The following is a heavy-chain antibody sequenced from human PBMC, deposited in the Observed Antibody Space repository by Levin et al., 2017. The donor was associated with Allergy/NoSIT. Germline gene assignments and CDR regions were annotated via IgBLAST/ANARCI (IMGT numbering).Heavy chain of an antibody. CDR2: IIPILGIA. CDR3: ARRDDWNDVGRVGEDAFDI. V-gene: IGHV1-69*04. Sequence: SVKVSCKASGGTFSSYAISWVRQAPGQGLEWMGRIIPILGIANYAQKFQGRVTITADKSTSTAYMELSSLRSEDTAVYYCARRDDWNDVGRVGEDAFDIWGQGTMVTVSS. J-gene: IGHJ3*02. CDR1: GGTFSSYA. D-gene: IGHD1-1*01.